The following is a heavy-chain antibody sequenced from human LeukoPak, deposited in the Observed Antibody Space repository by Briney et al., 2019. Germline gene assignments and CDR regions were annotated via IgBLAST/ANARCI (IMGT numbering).Heavy chain of an antibody. CDR3: ARGPRIAVAGAFDI. J-gene: IGHJ3*02. CDR2: INAGNGNT. CDR1: GYTFTSYA. Sequence: ASVNVSCKASGYTFTSYAMHWVRQAPGQRLEWMGWINAGNGNTKYSQKFQGRVTITRDTSASTAYMELSSLRSEDTAVYYCARGPRIAVAGAFDIWGQGTMVTVSS. D-gene: IGHD6-19*01. V-gene: IGHV1-3*01.